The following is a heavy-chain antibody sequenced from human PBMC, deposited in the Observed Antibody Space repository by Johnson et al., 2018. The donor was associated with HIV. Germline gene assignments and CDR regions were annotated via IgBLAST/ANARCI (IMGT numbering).Heavy chain of an antibody. J-gene: IGHJ3*02. CDR2: IYSGGST. CDR3: ATSTVSDSSSWYHLEMAFDI. Sequence: VQLVESGGGLIQPGGSLRLSCAASGFTVSTNYMTWVRQAPGKGLEWVSVIYSGGSTYYADSVKGRFTISSVNSKNTMYLQMNSLRAEDTAVYYCATSTVSDSSSWYHLEMAFDIWGQGTMVTVSS. CDR1: GFTVSTNY. D-gene: IGHD6-13*01. V-gene: IGHV3-66*03.